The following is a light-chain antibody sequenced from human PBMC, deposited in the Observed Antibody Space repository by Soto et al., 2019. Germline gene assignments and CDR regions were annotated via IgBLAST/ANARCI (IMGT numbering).Light chain of an antibody. CDR3: QQYNNWPVA. V-gene: IGKV3-15*01. J-gene: IGKJ2*01. Sequence: EVVMTQSPATLSVSPGEGATLSCRASQSVNNNLAWYQQKPGQAPRLLIYGASTRATGIPARFSGSGSGTEFTFTISGLQSEDFAVSYCQQYNNWPVAFGQGTKLEIK. CDR2: GAS. CDR1: QSVNNN.